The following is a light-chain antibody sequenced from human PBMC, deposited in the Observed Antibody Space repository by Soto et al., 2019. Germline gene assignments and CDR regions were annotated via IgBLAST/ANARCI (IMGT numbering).Light chain of an antibody. CDR1: QSVSSSY. V-gene: IGKV3-20*01. CDR2: GAS. Sequence: EIVLTQSPGTLSLSPGETDTLSCRASQSVSSSYLAWYQQKPGQAPRLLIYGASTRATDVPDRFSGSGSGADFTLSISRLEPEDFAVYYCQQYGSSPPRTFGQGTKVDIK. CDR3: QQYGSSPPRT. J-gene: IGKJ1*01.